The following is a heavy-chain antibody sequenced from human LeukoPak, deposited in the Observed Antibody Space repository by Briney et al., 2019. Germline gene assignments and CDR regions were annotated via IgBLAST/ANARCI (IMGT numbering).Heavy chain of an antibody. D-gene: IGHD6-13*01. Sequence: ASVKVSCKASGYTFTSYYMHWVRQAPGQGLEWMGIINPSGGSTSYAQKFQGRVTMTRDTSTSTVYMELSSLRSEDTAVYYCARVEQGGSSWYVSYYYYGMDVWGQGTTVTVSS. CDR3: ARVEQGGSSWYVSYYYYGMDV. CDR2: INPSGGST. V-gene: IGHV1-46*01. J-gene: IGHJ6*02. CDR1: GYTFTSYY.